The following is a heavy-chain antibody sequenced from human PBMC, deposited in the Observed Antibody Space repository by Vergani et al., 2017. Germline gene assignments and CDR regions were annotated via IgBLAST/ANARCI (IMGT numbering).Heavy chain of an antibody. Sequence: QVQLVQSGAEVKKPGASVKVSCKVSGYTLTELSMHWVRQAPGKGLEWMGGFDPEDGETIYAQKFQGRVTMTEDTTTDTAYMEMSSLRSEDTAVYYCATEKGDSGYDLEFLFDYWGQGTLVTVSS. CDR3: ATEKGDSGYDLEFLFDY. V-gene: IGHV1-24*01. CDR2: FDPEDGET. CDR1: GYTLTELS. D-gene: IGHD5-12*01. J-gene: IGHJ4*02.